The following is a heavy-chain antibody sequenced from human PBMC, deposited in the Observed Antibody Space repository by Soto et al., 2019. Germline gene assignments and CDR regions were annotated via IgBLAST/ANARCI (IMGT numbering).Heavy chain of an antibody. CDR1: GFTFSSYA. CDR3: AKDTLGSSFLRNAFYI. V-gene: IGHV3-23*01. J-gene: IGHJ3*02. CDR2: ISGSGGST. D-gene: IGHD6-13*01. Sequence: GGSLRLSCAASGFTFSSYAMSWVRQAPGKGLEWVSAISGSGGSTYYADSVKGRFTISRDNSKNTLYLQMNSLRAEDTAVYYCAKDTLGSSFLRNAFYIWGQGTMVTVSS.